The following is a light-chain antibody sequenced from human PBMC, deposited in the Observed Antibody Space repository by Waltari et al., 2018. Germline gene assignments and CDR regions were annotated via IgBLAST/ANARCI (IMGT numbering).Light chain of an antibody. CDR1: PSVSSD. CDR2: DAS. J-gene: IGKJ5*01. V-gene: IGKV3-11*01. CDR3: QQRSNWPRIT. Sequence: EIVLTQSPATLSLSPGERATLSCRASPSVSSDLAWYQQKPGQAPRLLNYDASNRATGIPARFSGSGSGTDFTLTISSLEPEDFAVYYCQQRSNWPRITFGQGTRLEIK.